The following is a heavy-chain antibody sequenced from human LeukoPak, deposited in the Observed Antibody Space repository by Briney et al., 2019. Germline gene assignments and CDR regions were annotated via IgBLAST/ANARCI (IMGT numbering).Heavy chain of an antibody. CDR3: AYDTLLGY. J-gene: IGHJ4*02. Sequence: PGGSLRLSCAASGFTFSSYEMNWVRQAPGKGLEWVSYISSSGSTIYYADSVKGRFTISRDNSKNTLYLQMNSLRAEDTAVYYCAYDTLLGYWGQGTLVTVSS. CDR2: ISSSGSTI. D-gene: IGHD3-22*01. CDR1: GFTFSSYE. V-gene: IGHV3-48*03.